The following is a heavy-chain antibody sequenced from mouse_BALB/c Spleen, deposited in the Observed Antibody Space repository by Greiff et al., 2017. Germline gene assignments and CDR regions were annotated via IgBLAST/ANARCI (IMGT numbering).Heavy chain of an antibody. D-gene: IGHD2-4*01. Sequence: DVMLVESGGGLVQPGGSLRLSCATSGFTFTDYYMSWVRQPPGKALEWLGFIRNKANGYTNEYSASVKGRFTIYRDNSQSILYLQMNTLRAEDSATYYCARDIPIYYDTRVFAYWGQGTLVTVSA. J-gene: IGHJ3*01. CDR2: IRNKANGYTN. V-gene: IGHV7-3*02. CDR3: ARDIPIYYDTRVFAY. CDR1: GFTFTDYY.